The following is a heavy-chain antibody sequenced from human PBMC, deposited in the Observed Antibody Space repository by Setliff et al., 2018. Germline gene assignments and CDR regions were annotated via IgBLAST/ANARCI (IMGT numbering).Heavy chain of an antibody. CDR3: VRARTTNYDFWSGLNAFDI. CDR1: GFTFSSYS. J-gene: IGHJ3*02. V-gene: IGHV3-21*01. Sequence: GGSLRLSCAASGFTFSSYSMNWVRQAPGKGLEWVSFISSSGSYIYYGDSVKGRFTISRDNAKNSLYLQMNSLRAEDTAVYYCVRARTTNYDFWSGLNAFDIWGQGTMVTVSS. CDR2: ISSSGSYI. D-gene: IGHD3-3*01.